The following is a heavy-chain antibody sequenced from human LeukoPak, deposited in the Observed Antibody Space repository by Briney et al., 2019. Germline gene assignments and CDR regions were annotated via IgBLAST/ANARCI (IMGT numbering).Heavy chain of an antibody. V-gene: IGHV5-51*01. J-gene: IGHJ6*03. CDR2: IYPGDSDT. D-gene: IGHD1-26*01. CDR1: GYSFTSYS. Sequence: GESLKISCKGSGYSFTSYSIGWVRQMPGKGLEWMGIIYPGDSDTRYSPSFQGQVTMSADKSISTAYLQWSSLKASDSAMYYCARHIPSQWGPVGGHYYMDVWGKGTTVTISS. CDR3: ARHIPSQWGPVGGHYYMDV.